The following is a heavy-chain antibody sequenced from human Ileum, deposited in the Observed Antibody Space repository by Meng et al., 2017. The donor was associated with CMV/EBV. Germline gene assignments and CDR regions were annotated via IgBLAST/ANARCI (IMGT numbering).Heavy chain of an antibody. Sequence: SCTASGYTFTSNNVIWVRQAPGQGPEWMGWIDTNTGHPTYAQGFTGRFVFSLDTSVSTAYLQISSLKAEDTAVYYCARDGLSGRYFDYWGQGTLVTVSS. J-gene: IGHJ4*02. CDR1: GYTFTSNN. CDR3: ARDGLSGRYFDY. V-gene: IGHV7-4-1*02. D-gene: IGHD1-26*01. CDR2: IDTNTGHP.